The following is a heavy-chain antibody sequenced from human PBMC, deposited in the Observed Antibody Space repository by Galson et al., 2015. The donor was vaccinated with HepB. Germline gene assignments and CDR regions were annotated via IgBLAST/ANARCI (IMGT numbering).Heavy chain of an antibody. V-gene: IGHV4-59*08. J-gene: IGHJ4*02. D-gene: IGHD5-24*01. CDR3: VRQMGTRMPFDY. Sequence: RQSSGKGLEWIGYVSYTGNINYNPSLKTRVTMSVDTSKNQFSLKLTSVTAADTAVYYCVRQMGTRMPFDYWGQGTLVTVSS. CDR2: VSYTGNI.